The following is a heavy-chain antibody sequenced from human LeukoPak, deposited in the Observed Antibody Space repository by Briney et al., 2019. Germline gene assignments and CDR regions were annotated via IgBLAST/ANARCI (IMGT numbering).Heavy chain of an antibody. D-gene: IGHD1-7*01. J-gene: IGHJ4*02. CDR2: VKQDGSEK. CDR3: ARIRQRGTKYYFFY. V-gene: IGHV3-7*01. CDR1: GFTFSSYV. Sequence: GGSLRLSCAASGFTFSSYVMSWVRQAPGKGLEWVANVKQDGSEKYYVDSVKGRFTISRDNAKNSLYLQMSSLRAEDTAVYYCARIRQRGTKYYFFYSGQGTPVTVSS.